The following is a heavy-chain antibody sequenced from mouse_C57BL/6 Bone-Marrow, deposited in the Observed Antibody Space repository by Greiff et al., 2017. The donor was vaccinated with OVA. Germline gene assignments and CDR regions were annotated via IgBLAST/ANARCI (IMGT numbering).Heavy chain of an antibody. CDR2: IYPGSGST. D-gene: IGHD2-5*01. Sequence: VQLQQSGAELVKPGASVKMSCKASGYTFTSYWITWVKQRPGQGLEWIGDIYPGSGSTNYNEKFKSKATLTVDTSSSTAYMQLSSLTSEDSAVYYCARENYSNPYYFDYWGQGTTLTVSS. CDR3: ARENYSNPYYFDY. CDR1: GYTFTSYW. J-gene: IGHJ2*01. V-gene: IGHV1-55*01.